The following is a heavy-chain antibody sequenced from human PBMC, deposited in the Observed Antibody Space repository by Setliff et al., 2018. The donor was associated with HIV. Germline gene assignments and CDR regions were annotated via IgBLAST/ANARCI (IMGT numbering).Heavy chain of an antibody. CDR1: GGSIGSHY. Sequence: ASETLSLTCSVSGGSIGSHYWSWIRQPPGKGLEWIGYIKYSGNTNYNPSLKSRATISVDTSKNQFSLKLSSVTAADTAVYYCARARGDSSLFDYWGQGTLVTVSS. CDR3: ARARGDSSLFDY. D-gene: IGHD4-4*01. V-gene: IGHV4-59*11. J-gene: IGHJ4*02. CDR2: IKYSGNT.